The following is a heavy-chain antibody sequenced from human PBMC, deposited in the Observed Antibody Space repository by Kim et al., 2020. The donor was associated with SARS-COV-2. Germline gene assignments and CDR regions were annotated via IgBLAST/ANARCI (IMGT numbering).Heavy chain of an antibody. CDR3: AREDFLYCSSTSCYVFDY. CDR2: ISSSSSYI. CDR1: GFTFSSYN. V-gene: IGHV3-21*01. Sequence: GGSLRLSCAASGFTFSSYNMNWVRQAPGKGLEWVSSISSSSSYIYYADSVKGRFTISRDNAKNSLYLQMNSLRAEDTAVYYCAREDFLYCSSTSCYVFDYWGQGTLVTVSS. D-gene: IGHD2-2*01. J-gene: IGHJ4*02.